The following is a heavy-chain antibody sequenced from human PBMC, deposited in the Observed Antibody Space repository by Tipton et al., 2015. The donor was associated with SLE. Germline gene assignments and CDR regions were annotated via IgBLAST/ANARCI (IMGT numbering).Heavy chain of an antibody. CDR3: ARDRISYYDF. CDR2: VFLGGTT. Sequence: GLVKPSETLSLTCTVSGGSISSYYWSWLRQPAGKGLEWIGRVFLGGTTTYNPSLKSRVTMSEDTSTNQFSLTLSSVTAADTAVYYCARDRISYYDFWGQGMLVTVSS. V-gene: IGHV4-4*07. CDR1: GGSISSYY. J-gene: IGHJ4*02.